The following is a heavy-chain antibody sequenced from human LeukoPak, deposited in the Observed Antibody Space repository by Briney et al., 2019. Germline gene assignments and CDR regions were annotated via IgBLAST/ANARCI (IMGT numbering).Heavy chain of an antibody. D-gene: IGHD3-10*01. J-gene: IGHJ4*02. CDR1: GYTFTSYD. CDR2: MNPNSGNT. V-gene: IGHV1-8*01. CDR3: AKDPYYYGSGSYFDY. Sequence: ASVKVSCKASGYTFTSYDINWVRQATGQGLEWVGWMNPNSGNTGYAQKFQGRVTMTRNTSISTAYMELSSLRSEDTAVYYCAKDPYYYGSGSYFDYWGQGTLVTVSS.